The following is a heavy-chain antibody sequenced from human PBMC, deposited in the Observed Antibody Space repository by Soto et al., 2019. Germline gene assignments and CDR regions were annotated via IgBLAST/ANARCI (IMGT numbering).Heavy chain of an antibody. CDR3: ARGRAVTTSLNAFHI. D-gene: IGHD4-17*01. CDR1: GYTFTSDE. CDR2: MNPNSGNT. V-gene: IGHV1-8*01. J-gene: IGHJ3*02. Sequence: ASVKVSCKASGYTFTSDEINWVRQATGQGLEWMGWMNPNSGNTGYAQKFQGRVTMTRNTSISTAYMELSSLRSEDTAVYYCARGRAVTTSLNAFHIWGQGTMVTVSS.